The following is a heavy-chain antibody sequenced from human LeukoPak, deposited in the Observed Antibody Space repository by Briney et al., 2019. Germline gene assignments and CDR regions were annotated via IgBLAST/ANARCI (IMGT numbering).Heavy chain of an antibody. CDR2: IIPIFGTA. V-gene: IGHV1-69*06. J-gene: IGHJ4*02. D-gene: IGHD5-18*01. CDR3: ASSGTGYSYGNRFDY. CDR1: GGTFSSYA. Sequence: SVKVSCKASGGTFSSYAISWVRQAPGQGLEWMGGIIPIFGTANYAQKFQGRVTITADKSTSTAYMELSSLRSEDTAVYYCASSGTGYSYGNRFDYWGQGTPVTVSS.